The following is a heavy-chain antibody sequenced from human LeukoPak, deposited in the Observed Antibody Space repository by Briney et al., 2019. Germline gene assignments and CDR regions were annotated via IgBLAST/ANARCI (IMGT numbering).Heavy chain of an antibody. Sequence: SETLSLTCTVSGGSINSGDYYWSWIRQPPGKGLEWIGYIYYRGSAYSNPSLKSRVAISVDASKNQFSLQLSSLTAADTAVYYCARGADYDLLTGSSYYLDYWGQGTLVTVSS. CDR3: ARGADYDLLTGSSYYLDY. D-gene: IGHD3-9*01. J-gene: IGHJ4*02. CDR2: IYYRGSA. CDR1: GGSINSGDYY. V-gene: IGHV4-30-4*01.